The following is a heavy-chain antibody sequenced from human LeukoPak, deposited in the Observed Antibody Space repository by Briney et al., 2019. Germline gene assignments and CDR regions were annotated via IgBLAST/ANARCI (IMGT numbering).Heavy chain of an antibody. D-gene: IGHD3-22*01. Sequence: PSETLSLTCTVSGGSISSISYYWGWSRQPPGKGREWIGSIYYGGSTYYNASLRSRVTTSVDTSKNQFSLKLSSVTAADTAVYYCAKSTYYYDTFVNAFDLWGQGTVVTVSS. CDR2: IYYGGST. CDR3: AKSTYYYDTFVNAFDL. V-gene: IGHV4-39*07. CDR1: GGSISSISYY. J-gene: IGHJ3*01.